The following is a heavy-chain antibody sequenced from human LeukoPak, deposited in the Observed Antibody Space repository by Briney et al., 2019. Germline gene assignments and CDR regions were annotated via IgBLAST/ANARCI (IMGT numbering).Heavy chain of an antibody. V-gene: IGHV4-4*07. CDR1: GGSISSYY. D-gene: IGHD2-15*01. Sequence: SETLSHTCTVSGGSISSYYWSWIRQPAGKGLEWIGRIYTSGSTNYNPSLKSRVTMSVDTSKNQFSLKLSSVTAADTAVYYCARDRCSGGSCYYYYYMDVWGKGTTVTVSS. CDR2: IYTSGST. CDR3: ARDRCSGGSCYYYYYMDV. J-gene: IGHJ6*03.